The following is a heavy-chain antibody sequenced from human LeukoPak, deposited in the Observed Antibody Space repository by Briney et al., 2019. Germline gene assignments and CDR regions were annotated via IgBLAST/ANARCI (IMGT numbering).Heavy chain of an antibody. CDR2: IKPDGSEN. CDR3: VKGGGNFDY. CDR1: GFTFSGYW. Sequence: GGSLRLSCAASGFTFSGYWMSWVRQAPGKGLEWVANIKPDGSENYYVDSVKGRFTISRDNAKNSLYLQMSSLRAEDTAVYYCVKGGGNFDYWGQGTLVTVSS. J-gene: IGHJ4*02. V-gene: IGHV3-7*05.